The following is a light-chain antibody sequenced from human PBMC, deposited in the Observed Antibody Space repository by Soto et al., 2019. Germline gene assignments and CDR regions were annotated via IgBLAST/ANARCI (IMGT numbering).Light chain of an antibody. Sequence: QSVLTQPPSASGTPGQRDTIYCSGSSSNIGTNTINWYQHLPGTAPKLLIYSNNQRHSGVPDRFSASKSGTSASLAISGLQSEDEADYYCATWDDSLNGRVFGGGTKLTVL. J-gene: IGLJ3*02. CDR1: SSNIGTNT. CDR2: SNN. V-gene: IGLV1-44*01. CDR3: ATWDDSLNGRV.